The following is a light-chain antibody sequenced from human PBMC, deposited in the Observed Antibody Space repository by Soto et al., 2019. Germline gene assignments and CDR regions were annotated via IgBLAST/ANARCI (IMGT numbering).Light chain of an antibody. V-gene: IGLV2-14*01. Sequence: QSVLTQPASVSGSPGQSITISCTGTSSDVGGYDYVSWYQLHPGKAPKLMIFEVSNRPSGVSYRFSGSESGNTASLTISGLQAEDEAAYFCSSYSISTAYLFRTGTTVTVL. CDR3: SSYSISTAYL. J-gene: IGLJ1*01. CDR2: EVS. CDR1: SSDVGGYDY.